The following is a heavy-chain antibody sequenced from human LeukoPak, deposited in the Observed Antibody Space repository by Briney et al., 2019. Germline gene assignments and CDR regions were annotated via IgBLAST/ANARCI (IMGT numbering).Heavy chain of an antibody. CDR3: ARLPLQRSGSYYNGLPY. Sequence: SETLSLACTVSGSMYNYYWSWIRQPPGKGLEWIGYIYYSGSTNYNPSLKSRVTISVDTSKNQFSLKLSSVTAADTAVYYCARLPLQRSGSYYNGLPYWGQGTLVTVSS. J-gene: IGHJ4*02. CDR1: GSMYNYY. V-gene: IGHV4-59*08. CDR2: IYYSGST. D-gene: IGHD3-10*01.